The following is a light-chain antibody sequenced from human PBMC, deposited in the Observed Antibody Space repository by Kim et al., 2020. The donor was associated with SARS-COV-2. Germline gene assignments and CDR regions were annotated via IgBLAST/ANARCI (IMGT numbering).Light chain of an antibody. Sequence: QSVLTQPPSASGTPGQRVTISCSGSSSNIGINVVHWYQQLPGTAPKLLIYDSNQRPSGVPDRFSGSKSGTSASLAISGLQSEDEADYYCATWDDSLTVFVLGTGTKLTVL. CDR1: SSNIGINV. CDR3: ATWDDSLTVFV. V-gene: IGLV1-44*01. CDR2: DSN. J-gene: IGLJ1*01.